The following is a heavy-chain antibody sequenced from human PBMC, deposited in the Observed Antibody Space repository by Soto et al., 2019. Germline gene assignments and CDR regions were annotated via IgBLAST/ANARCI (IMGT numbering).Heavy chain of an antibody. CDR3: ARDRCSSTSCYIGPNWFDP. J-gene: IGHJ5*02. Sequence: QVQLVQSGAEVTKPGSSVKVSCKASGGTFSSYAISWVRQAPGQGLEWMGGIIPIFGTANYAQKFQGRVTITADESTSTAYMELSSLRSEDTAVYYCARDRCSSTSCYIGPNWFDPWGQGTLVTVSS. CDR1: GGTFSSYA. D-gene: IGHD2-2*02. CDR2: IIPIFGTA. V-gene: IGHV1-69*01.